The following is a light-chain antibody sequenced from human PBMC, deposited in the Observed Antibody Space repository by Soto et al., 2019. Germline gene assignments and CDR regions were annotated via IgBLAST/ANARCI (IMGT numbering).Light chain of an antibody. V-gene: IGLV2-14*03. J-gene: IGLJ2*01. CDR1: SSDVGGYNY. CDR3: SSYTSSSTVV. CDR2: DVS. Sequence: QSALTQPASVSGSPGQSITISCTGTSSDVGGYNYVSWYQHHPGKAPKLVIYDVSDQPSGVSNRFSGSKSGNTASLTISGLQAEDEADFYCSSYTSSSTVVFGGGTKLTVL.